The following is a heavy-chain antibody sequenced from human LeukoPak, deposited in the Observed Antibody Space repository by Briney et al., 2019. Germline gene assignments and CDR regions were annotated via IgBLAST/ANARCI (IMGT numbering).Heavy chain of an antibody. CDR2: ISGSGGRT. D-gene: IGHD3-10*01. CDR3: AKIYGSGTEGDY. V-gene: IGHV3-23*01. Sequence: PGGSLRLSCAASGFTFSTYDMTWVRQAPGKGLEWVSAISGSGGRTHYADSVKGRFTISRDNSKNTLFLQMNSLRAEDTAVYYCAKIYGSGTEGDYWGQGTLVTVSS. J-gene: IGHJ4*02. CDR1: GFTFSTYD.